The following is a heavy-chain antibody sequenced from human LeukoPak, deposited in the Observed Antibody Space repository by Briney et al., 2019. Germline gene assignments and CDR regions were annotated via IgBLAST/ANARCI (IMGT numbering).Heavy chain of an antibody. J-gene: IGHJ4*02. CDR3: ARDEGSGNYDY. D-gene: IGHD3-10*01. Sequence: PSETLSLTCAVYGGSFSGYYWSWIRQPPGKGLEWIGEINHSGSTNYNPSLKSRVTISVDTSKNQFSLKLSSVTAADTAVYYCARDEGSGNYDYWGQGTLVTVSS. CDR1: GGSFSGYY. CDR2: INHSGST. V-gene: IGHV4-34*01.